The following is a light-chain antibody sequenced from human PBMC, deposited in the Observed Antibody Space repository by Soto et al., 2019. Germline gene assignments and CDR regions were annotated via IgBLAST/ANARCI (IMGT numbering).Light chain of an antibody. CDR3: SSYRSGSTTVV. CDR1: TNDIAVYSY. V-gene: IGLV2-14*03. J-gene: IGLJ3*02. CDR2: DVT. Sequence: QSALTQPASVSGSPGQSITISCTGTTNDIAVYSYVAWYQQHPGKAPNLMIYDVTTRPSGVSDRFSGSKSGDTASLTISGLQAEDEAIYSCSSYRSGSTTVVFGGGTQLTVL.